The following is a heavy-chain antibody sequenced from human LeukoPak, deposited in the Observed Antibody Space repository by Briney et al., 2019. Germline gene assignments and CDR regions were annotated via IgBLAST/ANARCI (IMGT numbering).Heavy chain of an antibody. CDR3: ARGSGWCSSSTCYSFDY. D-gene: IGHD2-2*01. Sequence: SETLSLSCSVSGGSIISYYLSWIRQPPGRGLWWISYIYHTGATNYNPSLKSRVSISVNTSSNQLSLRLNSVTAADTAVYYCARGSGWCSSSTCYSFDYCGQGSLVTVSS. V-gene: IGHV4-59*01. CDR1: GGSIISYY. J-gene: IGHJ4*02. CDR2: IYHTGAT.